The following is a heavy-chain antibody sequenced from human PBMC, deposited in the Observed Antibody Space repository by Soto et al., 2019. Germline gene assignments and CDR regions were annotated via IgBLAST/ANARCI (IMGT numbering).Heavy chain of an antibody. V-gene: IGHV5-51*01. J-gene: IGHJ5*02. CDR1: GYSFTSYW. D-gene: IGHD6-19*01. CDR3: ARRISVAVAGRGAVIAP. Sequence: GESLQVSCKGSGYSFTSYWIGWVRQMPGKGLEWMGIIYPGDSDTRYSPSFQGQVTISADKSISTAYLQWSSLKASDTAMYYCARRISVAVAGRGAVIAPCGQVTLVIVSS. CDR2: IYPGDSDT.